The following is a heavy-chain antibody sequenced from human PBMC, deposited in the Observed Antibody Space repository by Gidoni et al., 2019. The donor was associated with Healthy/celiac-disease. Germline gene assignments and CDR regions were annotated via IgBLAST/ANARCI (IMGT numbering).Heavy chain of an antibody. CDR2: ISGSGGST. D-gene: IGHD6-19*01. J-gene: IGHJ4*02. V-gene: IGHV3-23*01. CDR1: GFTFSSYA. Sequence: EVQLLESGGGLVQTGGSLRLSCAASGFTFSSYAMSWVRQAPGKGLAWVSAISGSGGSTNYAESVKGRCTISRDNTKNTLYLQMNSLRAEDTAVYYCAKAATSQAVGIAVAGTDYWGQGTLVTVSS. CDR3: AKAATSQAVGIAVAGTDY.